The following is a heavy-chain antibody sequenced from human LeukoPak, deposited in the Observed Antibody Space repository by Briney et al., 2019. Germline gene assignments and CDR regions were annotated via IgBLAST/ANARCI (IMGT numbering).Heavy chain of an antibody. V-gene: IGHV3-53*01. J-gene: IGHJ4*02. CDR3: ASATYCGGDCSFDY. CDR2: IYSGGST. Sequence: GGSLRLSCAASGFTVSSNYMSWVRQAPGKGLEWVSVIYSGGSTYYADSVKGRFTISRDNAKNTLYLQMNSLRAEDTAVYFCASATYCGGDCSFDYWGQGTLVTVSS. CDR1: GFTVSSNY. D-gene: IGHD2-21*02.